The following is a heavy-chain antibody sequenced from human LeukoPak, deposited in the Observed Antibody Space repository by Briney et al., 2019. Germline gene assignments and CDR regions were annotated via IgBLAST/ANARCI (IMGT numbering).Heavy chain of an antibody. CDR1: GGSISSYY. V-gene: IGHV4-59*01. D-gene: IGHD2-2*01. CDR3: ARVPRHCSSTSCYLYNWFDP. CDR2: IYYSGST. J-gene: IGHJ5*02. Sequence: SETLSLTCTVSGGSISSYYWSWIRQPPGKGLEWIGYIYYSGSTNYNPSLKSRVTLSVDTSKNQFSLKLSSVTAADTAVYYCARVPRHCSSTSCYLYNWFDPWGQGTLVTVSS.